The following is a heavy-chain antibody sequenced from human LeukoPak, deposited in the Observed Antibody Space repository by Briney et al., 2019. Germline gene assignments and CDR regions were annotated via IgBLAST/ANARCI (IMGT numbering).Heavy chain of an antibody. Sequence: PSETLSLTCTVSGGSISSYYWSWIRQPPGKGLEWIGYIYYSGSTNYNPSLKSRVTISVDTSKNQFSPKLSSVTAADTAVYYCARSPGMIVVVSEYYFDYWGQGTLVTVSS. CDR1: GGSISSYY. J-gene: IGHJ4*02. CDR3: ARSPGMIVVVSEYYFDY. D-gene: IGHD3-22*01. V-gene: IGHV4-59*01. CDR2: IYYSGST.